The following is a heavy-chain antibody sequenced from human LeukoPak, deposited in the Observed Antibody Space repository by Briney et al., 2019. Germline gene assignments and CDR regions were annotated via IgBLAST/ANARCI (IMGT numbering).Heavy chain of an antibody. Sequence: GGSLRLSCVPSGFTFSSFAMTWVRQAPGKGLEWVSSISGSGGTTYYADSIKGRFTISRDSSKNMLYLQMNRLRAEDTAVYYCAKSGLNRFDYWGQGTLVTVSS. V-gene: IGHV3-23*01. CDR1: GFTFSSFA. J-gene: IGHJ4*02. CDR3: AKSGLNRFDY. CDR2: ISGSGGTT. D-gene: IGHD2-15*01.